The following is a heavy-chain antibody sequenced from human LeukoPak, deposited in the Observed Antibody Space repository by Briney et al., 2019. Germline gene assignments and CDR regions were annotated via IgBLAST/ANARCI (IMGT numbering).Heavy chain of an antibody. J-gene: IGHJ4*02. CDR1: GFTFSSYA. Sequence: GGSLRLSCAASGFTFSSYAMSWVRQAPGRGLEWVSAISGSGGSTYYADSVKGRFTISRDNSKNTLYLQMNSLRAEDTAVYYCAKVHRRDGYNFDYWGQGTLVTVSS. CDR3: AKVHRRDGYNFDY. V-gene: IGHV3-23*01. D-gene: IGHD5-24*01. CDR2: ISGSGGST.